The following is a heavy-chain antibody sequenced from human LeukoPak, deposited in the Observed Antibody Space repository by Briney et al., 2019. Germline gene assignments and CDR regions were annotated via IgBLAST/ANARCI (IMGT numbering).Heavy chain of an antibody. CDR3: TRHDDINSLRNGFDT. D-gene: IGHD3-9*01. CDR2: IFDTRGT. CDR1: GGSMNYYY. Sequence: SGTLSLTCAASGGSMNYYYWSWIRQPPGKGLEWIGYIFDTRGTWYSPSLKSRVTMSVYTSSNQFSLRLTSVTAADTAVYYCTRHDDINSLRNGFDTWGQGTLVTVSS. J-gene: IGHJ5*02. V-gene: IGHV4-59*08.